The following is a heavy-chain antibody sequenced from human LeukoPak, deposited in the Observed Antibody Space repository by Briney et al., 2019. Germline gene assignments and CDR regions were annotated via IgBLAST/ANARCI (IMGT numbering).Heavy chain of an antibody. CDR2: ISGSGSST. CDR3: AKRGFIAGNPTDFDY. Sequence: GGALRLSCAASGFTFISYGMSWVGQAPGKGLEGVSLISGSGSSTYYVDSVKGRFTISRDNSKNTLHLQMNSLRAEDTAVYYCAKRGFIAGNPTDFDYWGQGTLVTVSS. D-gene: IGHD6-13*01. CDR1: GFTFISYG. J-gene: IGHJ4*02. V-gene: IGHV3-23*01.